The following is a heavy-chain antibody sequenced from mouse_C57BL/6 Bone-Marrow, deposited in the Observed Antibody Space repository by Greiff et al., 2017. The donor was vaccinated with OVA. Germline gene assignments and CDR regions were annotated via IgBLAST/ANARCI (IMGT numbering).Heavy chain of an antibody. Sequence: VQLKESGPELVKPGASVKISCKASGYSFTGYYMNWVKQSPEKSLEWIGEINPSTGGTTYNQKFKAKATLTVDKSSSTAYMQLKSLTSEDSAVNYGSRGGTIPFWYGGQGTRVTVSA. CDR3: SRGGTIPFWY. D-gene: IGHD1-1*02. J-gene: IGHJ3*01. CDR2: INPSTGGT. V-gene: IGHV1-42*01. CDR1: GYSFTGYY.